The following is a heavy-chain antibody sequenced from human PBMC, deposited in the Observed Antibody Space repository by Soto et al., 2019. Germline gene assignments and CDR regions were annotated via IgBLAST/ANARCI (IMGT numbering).Heavy chain of an antibody. CDR3: AKVPVAARGPRRVTRFDP. D-gene: IGHD6-6*01. CDR2: ISGSGGST. V-gene: IGHV3-23*01. Sequence: PGGSLRLSCAASGFTFSSYAMSWVRQAPGKGLEWVSAISGSGGSTYYADSVKGRFTISRDNSKNTLYLQMNSLRAEDTAVYYCAKVPVAARGPRRVTRFDPWGQGTLVTVSS. J-gene: IGHJ5*02. CDR1: GFTFSSYA.